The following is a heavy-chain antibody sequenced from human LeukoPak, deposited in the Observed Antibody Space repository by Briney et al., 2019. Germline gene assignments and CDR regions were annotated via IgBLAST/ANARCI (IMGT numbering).Heavy chain of an antibody. D-gene: IGHD2-21*02. CDR1: GGSISSYY. J-gene: IGHJ3*02. CDR3: ARGKYTVVVTGDDAFDI. CDR2: IYYSEST. V-gene: IGHV4-59*01. Sequence: SETLSLTCTVSGGSISSYYWSWIRQPPGKGLEWIGYIYYSESTNYNPSLKSRVTISVDTSKNQFSLKLSSVTAADTAVYYCARGKYTVVVTGDDAFDIWGQGTMVTVSS.